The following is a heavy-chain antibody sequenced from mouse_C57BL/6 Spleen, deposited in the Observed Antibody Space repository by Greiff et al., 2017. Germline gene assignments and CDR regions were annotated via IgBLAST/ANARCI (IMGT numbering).Heavy chain of an antibody. CDR2: IDPETGGT. CDR1: GYTFTDYE. Sequence: VQLQQSGAELVRPGASVTLSCTASGYTFTDYEMHWVKQTPVHGLEWIGAIDPETGGTAYTQKFKGKAILTADKSSSTAYMELRSLTSEDSAVDYCTRGHYSNYGSFAYWGQGTLVTVSA. D-gene: IGHD2-5*01. CDR3: TRGHYSNYGSFAY. V-gene: IGHV1-15*01. J-gene: IGHJ3*01.